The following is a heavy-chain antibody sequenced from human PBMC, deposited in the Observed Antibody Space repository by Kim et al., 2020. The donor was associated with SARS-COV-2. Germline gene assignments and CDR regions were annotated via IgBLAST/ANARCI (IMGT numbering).Heavy chain of an antibody. D-gene: IGHD4-17*01. V-gene: IGHV3-49*02. Sequence: YAASVRDRFTISRDDSKNIAYLQMNSLKTDDTAVYFCTRGTMTQCSYYDLWGQGSLVTVSS. J-gene: IGHJ4*02. CDR3: TRGTMTQCSYYDL.